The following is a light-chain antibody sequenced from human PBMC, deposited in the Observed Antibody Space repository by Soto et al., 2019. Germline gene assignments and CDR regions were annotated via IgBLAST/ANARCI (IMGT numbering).Light chain of an antibody. V-gene: IGLV1-44*01. CDR3: AAWDDSLNGFV. Sequence: QSVVTQPPPASGTPGQRVTISCSGGSSNIGSNTVIWYQQLPGTAPKLLIYSNTQRPSGVPDRFSGSKSGTSASLAISGLQSEDEADYYCAAWDDSLNGFVFGPGTKLTVL. CDR1: SSNIGSNT. CDR2: SNT. J-gene: IGLJ1*01.